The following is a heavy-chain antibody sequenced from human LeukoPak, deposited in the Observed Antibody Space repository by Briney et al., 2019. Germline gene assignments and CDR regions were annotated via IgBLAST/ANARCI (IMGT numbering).Heavy chain of an antibody. V-gene: IGHV1-2*02. J-gene: IGHJ4*02. D-gene: IGHD3-9*01. CDR1: GYTFTGYY. CDR2: INPNSGGT. CDR3: ARGSPYYDILTGYPDY. Sequence: ASVKVSCKASGYTFTGYYMHWLRQAPGQGLEWMGWINPNSGGTNYAQKFQGRVTMTRDTSISTAYMELSRLRSDDTAVYYCARGSPYYDILTGYPDYWGQGTLVTVSS.